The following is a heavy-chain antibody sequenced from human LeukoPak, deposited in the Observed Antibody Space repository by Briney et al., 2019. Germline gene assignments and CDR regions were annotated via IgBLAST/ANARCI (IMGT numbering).Heavy chain of an antibody. D-gene: IGHD2-15*01. CDR2: IKQDESEK. V-gene: IGHV3-7*05. CDR3: ARRYCSGGSCYSVDY. Sequence: PGGSLRLSCSASGFTFNSYWMNWVRQAPGKGLEWVANIKQDESEKYYVDSVKGRFTIARDNAKNSLYLQRNSLRAEDTGVYYCARRYCSGGSCYSVDYWGQGTLVTVSS. CDR1: GFTFNSYW. J-gene: IGHJ4*02.